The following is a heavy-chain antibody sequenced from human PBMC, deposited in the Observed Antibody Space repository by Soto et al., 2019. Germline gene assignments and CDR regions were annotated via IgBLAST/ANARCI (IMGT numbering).Heavy chain of an antibody. Sequence: QLQLQESGPGLVKPSETLSLTCTVSGGSISSRGYYWGWIRQPPGKGLEWIGTIYYSVSTYYNPSLTRRVTRSVDTYKNQFSLNLSSVTASDTAVYHCATSNWFDPWAREPWSPSPQ. CDR2: IYYSVST. CDR3: ATSNWFDP. CDR1: GGSISSRGYY. J-gene: IGHJ5*02. V-gene: IGHV4-39*01.